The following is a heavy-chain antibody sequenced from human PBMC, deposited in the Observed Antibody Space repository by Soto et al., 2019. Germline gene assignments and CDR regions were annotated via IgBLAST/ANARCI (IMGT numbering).Heavy chain of an antibody. V-gene: IGHV4-34*01. Sequence: PSETLSLTCAVYGGSFSGYYWSWIRQPPGKGLEWIGEINHSGSTNYNPSLKSRVTISVDTSKNQFSLKLSSVTAADTAVYYCARGPTAAGTFDYWGQGTLVTVSS. CDR2: INHSGST. J-gene: IGHJ4*02. CDR1: GGSFSGYY. D-gene: IGHD6-13*01. CDR3: ARGPTAAGTFDY.